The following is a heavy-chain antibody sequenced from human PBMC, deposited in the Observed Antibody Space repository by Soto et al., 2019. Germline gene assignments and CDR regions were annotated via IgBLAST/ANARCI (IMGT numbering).Heavy chain of an antibody. CDR1: GGTFSSYT. J-gene: IGHJ4*02. CDR3: VSNPGYCSGGSCYVY. CDR2: IIPILGIA. D-gene: IGHD2-15*01. Sequence: QVQLVQSGAEVKKPGSSVKVSCKASGGTFSSYTISWVRQAPGQGLEWMGRIIPILGIANYAQKFQGRVTITADKPTSTAYMELSSLRSEDTAVYYCVSNPGYCSGGSCYVYWGQGTLVTVSS. V-gene: IGHV1-69*02.